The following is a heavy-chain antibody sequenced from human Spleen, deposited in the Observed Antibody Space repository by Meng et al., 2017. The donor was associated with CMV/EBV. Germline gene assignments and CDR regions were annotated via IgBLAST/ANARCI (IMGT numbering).Heavy chain of an antibody. CDR2: ISSSSSYI. J-gene: IGHJ4*02. Sequence: GESLKISCAASGFTFSSYSMNWVRQAPGKRLEWVSSISSSSSYIYYADSVKGRFTISRDNAKNSLYLQMNSLRAEDTAVYYCARQDRKNFDYWGQGTLVTVSS. CDR3: ARQDRKNFDY. V-gene: IGHV3-21*01. CDR1: GFTFSSYS.